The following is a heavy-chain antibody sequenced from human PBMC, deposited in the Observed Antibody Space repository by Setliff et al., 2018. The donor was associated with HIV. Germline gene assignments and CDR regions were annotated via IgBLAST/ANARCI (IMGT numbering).Heavy chain of an antibody. CDR2: MNPNSGNT. V-gene: IGHV1-8*03. CDR3: ARGRHSQTAGAIKFAF. CDR1: GYTFTSYD. D-gene: IGHD3-10*01. J-gene: IGHJ5*01. Sequence: ASVKVSCKASGYTFTSYDINWVRQATGQGLEWMGWMNPNSGNTGYAQKFQGRVTNTRNTFISTAYMELSSLRSEDTAVYYCARGRHSQTAGAIKFAFWGQGSLVTVSS.